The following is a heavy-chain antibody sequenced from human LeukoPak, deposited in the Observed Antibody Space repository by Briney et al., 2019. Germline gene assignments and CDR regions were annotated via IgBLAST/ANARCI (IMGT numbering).Heavy chain of an antibody. V-gene: IGHV3-15*01. CDR3: TTGRSGGSCPY. D-gene: IGHD2-15*01. CDR2: IKSKTDGGTT. CDR1: GFPFTNAW. Sequence: GGSLRLSCAPSGFPFTNAWMRWVRQAPGEGLEWVGRIKSKTDGGTTDYAAPVKGRFTISRDDSKNTLYLEMNSLKIEETAVYYCTTGRSGGSCPYWGQGTLVTVSS. J-gene: IGHJ4*02.